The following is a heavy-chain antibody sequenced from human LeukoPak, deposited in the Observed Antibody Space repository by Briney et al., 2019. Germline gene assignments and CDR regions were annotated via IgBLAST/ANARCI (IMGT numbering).Heavy chain of an antibody. CDR3: ARVSRAPHYYGMDV. Sequence: SETLSLTCTVSGGSISSGGYYWSWIRQHPGKGLEWIGYIYYSGSTYYNPSLKSRVTISVDTSKNQFSLKLSSVTAADTAVYYCARVSRAPHYYGMDVWGQGTTVTVSS. CDR2: IYYSGST. CDR1: GGSISSGGYY. V-gene: IGHV4-31*03. J-gene: IGHJ6*02.